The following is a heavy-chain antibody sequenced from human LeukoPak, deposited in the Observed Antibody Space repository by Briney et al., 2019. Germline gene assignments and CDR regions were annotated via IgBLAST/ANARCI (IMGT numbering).Heavy chain of an antibody. V-gene: IGHV3-73*01. D-gene: IGHD3-22*01. CDR1: GFTFSGSA. Sequence: PGGSLRLSCAASGFTFSGSAMHWVRQASGKGLEWVGRIRSKANSYATAYAASVKGRFTISRDDSKNTAYLQMNSLKTEDTAVYYCTTVRRDYYDSSGYYGYWGQGTLVTVSS. CDR2: IRSKANSYAT. CDR3: TTVRRDYYDSSGYYGY. J-gene: IGHJ4*02.